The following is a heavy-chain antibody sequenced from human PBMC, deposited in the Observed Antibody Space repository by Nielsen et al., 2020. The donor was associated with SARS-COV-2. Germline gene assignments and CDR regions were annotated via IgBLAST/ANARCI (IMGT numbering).Heavy chain of an antibody. J-gene: IGHJ4*02. CDR2: ISAYNGNT. V-gene: IGHV1-18*01. CDR3: ARGYSSSWYLGADY. Sequence: ASVKVSCKASGYTFTSYGISWVRQAPGQGLEWMGWISAYNGNTNYAQKLQGRVTITRDTSASTAYMELSSLRSEDTAVYYCARGYSSSWYLGADYWGQGTLVTVSS. D-gene: IGHD6-13*01. CDR1: GYTFTSYG.